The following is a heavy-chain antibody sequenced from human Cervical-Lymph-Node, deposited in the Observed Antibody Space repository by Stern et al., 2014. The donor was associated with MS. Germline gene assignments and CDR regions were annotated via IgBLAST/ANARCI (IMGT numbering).Heavy chain of an antibody. J-gene: IGHJ6*02. CDR2: ISYDGTKT. V-gene: IGHV3-30*18. CDR3: AKGEWLFGMDV. Sequence: VQLVESGGGVVQPGRSLRLSCAASGLTFSTYYMHWVRQPPGKGLQWVAVISYDGTKTSYVDSMKGRFTVFRDNSRSMLYLQRNRLRAEDAAVYYCAKGEWLFGMDVWGQGTTVTVSS. D-gene: IGHD3-3*01. CDR1: GLTFSTYY.